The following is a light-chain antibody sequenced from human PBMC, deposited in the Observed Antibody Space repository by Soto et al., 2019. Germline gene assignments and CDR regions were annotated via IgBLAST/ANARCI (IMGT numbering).Light chain of an antibody. Sequence: EIVMGQSPATMSVSPGERATLSCMASQSMGSNVAWYQQKPGQAPRLLIYGASTRAAGIPARFSGSGSGTEFTLTINRLEPEDFAVYYCQQYGSSSLTFGGGTKVDIK. V-gene: IGKV3-15*01. CDR1: QSMGSN. CDR2: GAS. CDR3: QQYGSSSLT. J-gene: IGKJ4*01.